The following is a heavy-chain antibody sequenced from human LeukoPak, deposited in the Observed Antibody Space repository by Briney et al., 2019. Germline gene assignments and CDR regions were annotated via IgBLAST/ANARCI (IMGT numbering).Heavy chain of an antibody. CDR1: GYTFTSYG. CDR2: ISAYNGNT. D-gene: IGHD1-26*01. Sequence: ASVKVSCKASGYTFTSYGISWVRQAPGQGLEWMGWISAYNGNTNYAQKLQGRVTMTTDTSASTAYMELRSLRSDDTAVYYCAREAPSSGSYPFDYWDQGTLVTVSS. CDR3: AREAPSSGSYPFDY. V-gene: IGHV1-18*01. J-gene: IGHJ4*02.